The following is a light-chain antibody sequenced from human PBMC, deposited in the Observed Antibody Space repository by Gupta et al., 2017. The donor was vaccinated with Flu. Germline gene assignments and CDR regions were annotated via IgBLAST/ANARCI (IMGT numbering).Light chain of an antibody. V-gene: IGLV6-57*03. J-gene: IGLJ3*02. CDR3: QSYDSSSNWV. CDR1: SGSIASNY. Sequence: NFMLTQPPSVSESPGNTVTIACTRSSGSIASNYVQWYPQRPGSAPPTVIYEHNHRPSGGPAWFSGSIDRSSSAASLTISGLNTEDEADYYRQSYDSSSNWVFGGGTKLTVL. CDR2: EHN.